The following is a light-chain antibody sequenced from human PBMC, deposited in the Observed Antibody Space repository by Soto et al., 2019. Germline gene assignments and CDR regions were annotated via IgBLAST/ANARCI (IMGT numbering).Light chain of an antibody. CDR3: QQYYSYPS. J-gene: IGKJ3*01. V-gene: IGKV1-8*01. CDR1: QGISSY. Sequence: AIRMTQSPPSLSASTGDRVTITCRASQGISSYLAWYQQKPGKAPKLLIYAASTLQSGVPSRFSGSGSGTDFTLTISCLQSEDFATYYCQQYYSYPSFGPGTKVDIK. CDR2: AAS.